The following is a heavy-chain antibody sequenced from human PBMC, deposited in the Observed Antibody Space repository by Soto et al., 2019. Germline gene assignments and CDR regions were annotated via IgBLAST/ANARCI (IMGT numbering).Heavy chain of an antibody. CDR2: VIPLFGTA. CDR1: GGTFRTYA. Sequence: QVQLVQSGAEVKKPGSSVKVSCKASGGTFRTYAINWVRQVPGHGLEWMGGVIPLFGTAKYAQKFQDRVTITADESTSTAHMELRSLRSEDTAVYYCARDYGHDCSGGNCYFYFWGQGTLVSVSS. J-gene: IGHJ4*02. V-gene: IGHV1-69*01. CDR3: ARDYGHDCSGGNCYFYF. D-gene: IGHD2-15*01.